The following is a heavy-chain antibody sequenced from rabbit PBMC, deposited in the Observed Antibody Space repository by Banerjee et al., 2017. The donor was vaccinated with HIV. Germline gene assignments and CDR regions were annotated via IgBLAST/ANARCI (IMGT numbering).Heavy chain of an antibody. CDR1: GIDFSSSYY. V-gene: IGHV1S40*01. J-gene: IGHJ4*01. Sequence: QSLEESGGDLVKPGASLTLTCTASGIDFSSSYYMCWVRQAPGKGLEWIACIYTGSSGSTYYASWAKGRFTISKTSSTTVTLQMTSLTAADTATYFCARADSGSGAWGLWGPGTLVTVS. CDR3: ARADSGSGAWGL. CDR2: IYTGSSGST. D-gene: IGHD1-1*01.